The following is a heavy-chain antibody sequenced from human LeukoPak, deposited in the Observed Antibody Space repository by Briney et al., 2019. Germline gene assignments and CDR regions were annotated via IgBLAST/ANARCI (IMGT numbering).Heavy chain of an antibody. J-gene: IGHJ4*02. D-gene: IGHD2-15*01. V-gene: IGHV1-2*02. CDR2: INPNSGGT. CDR3: ARGGGGLAY. Sequence: ASVKVSCKASGYSFTDYFIHWVRQAPGQGLEWMGWINPNSGGTNYAQKFQGRVTMTRDTSISTAYMELTSLTSDDTAVYFCARGGGGLAYWGPGTLVTVSS. CDR1: GYSFTDYF.